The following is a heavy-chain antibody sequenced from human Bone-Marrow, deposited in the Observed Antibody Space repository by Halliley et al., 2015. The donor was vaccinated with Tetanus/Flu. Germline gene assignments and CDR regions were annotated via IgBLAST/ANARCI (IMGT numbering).Heavy chain of an antibody. Sequence: LRLSCSVSGGSISSYYWSWIRQPPGKGLEWIGYIYYSGSTNYNPSLKSRVTISVDTSKNQFSLKLSSVTAADTAMYYCARHLLRDGYNFWGAFDIWGQGTVVTVSS. J-gene: IGHJ3*02. V-gene: IGHV4-59*08. CDR2: IYYSGST. CDR1: GGSISSYY. D-gene: IGHD5-12*01. CDR3: ARHLLRDGYNFWGAFDI.